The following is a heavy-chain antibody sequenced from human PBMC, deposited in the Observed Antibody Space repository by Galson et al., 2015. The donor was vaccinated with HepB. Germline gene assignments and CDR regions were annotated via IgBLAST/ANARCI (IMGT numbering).Heavy chain of an antibody. CDR3: AGPLSYFDS. CDR1: GGSISSFY. CDR2: VYDTGTT. J-gene: IGHJ4*02. V-gene: IGHV4-59*08. Sequence: SETLSLTCTVSGGSISSFYWSWIRQAPGEGLEWIGYVYDTGTTNYNPSLKSRVTISVDTFRKQVSLKLISVTAADTAIYYCAGPLSYFDSWGQGTLVTVSS.